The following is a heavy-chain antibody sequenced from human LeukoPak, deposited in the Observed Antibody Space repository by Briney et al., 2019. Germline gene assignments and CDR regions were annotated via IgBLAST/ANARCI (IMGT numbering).Heavy chain of an antibody. D-gene: IGHD3-10*01. Sequence: PGGSLRLSCAASGFTFSSYEMNWVRQAPGKGLEWVSAISGSGDNTYYADSVKGRFTISRDNSKNTLYLQMNGLRAEDTAVYYCARDSSMLRGPLVIYYFDFWGQGTLVTVSS. CDR3: ARDSSMLRGPLVIYYFDF. J-gene: IGHJ4*02. CDR2: ISGSGDNT. CDR1: GFTFSSYE. V-gene: IGHV3-23*01.